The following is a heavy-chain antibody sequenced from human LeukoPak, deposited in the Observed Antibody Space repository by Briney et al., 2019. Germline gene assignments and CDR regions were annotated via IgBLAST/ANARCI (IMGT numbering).Heavy chain of an antibody. CDR2: IYYSGST. V-gene: IGHV4-59*12. Sequence: KTSETLSLTCTVSGGSISSYYWSWIRQPPGKGLEWIGYIYYSGSTNYNPSLKSRVTISVDTSKNQFSLKLSSVTAADTAVYYCARDRNYYDTPFDPWGQGTLVTVSS. CDR3: ARDRNYYDTPFDP. J-gene: IGHJ5*02. D-gene: IGHD3-22*01. CDR1: GGSISSYY.